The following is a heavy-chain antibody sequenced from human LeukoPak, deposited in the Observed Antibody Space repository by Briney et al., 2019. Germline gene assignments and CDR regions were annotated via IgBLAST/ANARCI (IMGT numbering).Heavy chain of an antibody. CDR2: ISGSGKT. J-gene: IGHJ4*02. CDR3: AKERDAKGYFDY. CDR1: GFSFSAYA. Sequence: GGSLRLSCAASGFSFSAYAMSWVRQAPGQGLEWVSAISGSGKTYYPDSVKGRFTISRDNSKNTLFLLMNGLRAEDTAVYYCAKERDAKGYFDYWGQGTLVTVSS. V-gene: IGHV3-23*01.